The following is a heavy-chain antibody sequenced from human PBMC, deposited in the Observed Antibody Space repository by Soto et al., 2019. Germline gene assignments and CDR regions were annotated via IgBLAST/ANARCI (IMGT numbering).Heavy chain of an antibody. J-gene: IGHJ6*04. CDR1: GFTFSSYA. Sequence: GGSLRLSCAASGFTFSSYAMSWVRQAPGKGLEWVSAISGSGGSTYYADSVKGRFTISRDNSKNTLYLQMNSLRAEDTAVYYCAKGGLLRYFDWLSVDVWGKGTTVTVSS. CDR2: ISGSGGST. V-gene: IGHV3-23*01. CDR3: AKGGLLRYFDWLSVDV. D-gene: IGHD3-9*01.